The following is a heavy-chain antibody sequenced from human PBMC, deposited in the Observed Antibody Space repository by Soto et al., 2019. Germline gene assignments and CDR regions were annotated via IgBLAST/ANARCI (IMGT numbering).Heavy chain of an antibody. CDR2: IYSGGST. CDR3: ARDSPQPGSSHYFDY. CDR1: GFTVSSNY. D-gene: IGHD6-6*01. V-gene: IGHV3-66*01. Sequence: GGSLRLSCAASGFTVSSNYMSWVRQAPGKGLEWVSVIYSGGSTYYADSVKGRFTISRDNSKNSLYLQMNSLRAEDTAVYYCARDSPQPGSSHYFDYWGQGTLVTVSS. J-gene: IGHJ4*02.